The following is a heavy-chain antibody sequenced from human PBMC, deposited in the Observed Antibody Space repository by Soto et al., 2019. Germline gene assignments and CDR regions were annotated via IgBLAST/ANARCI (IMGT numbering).Heavy chain of an antibody. Sequence: GSLRLSCAASGFTFSNAWMNWVRQAPGKGLEWVGRIKSKTDGGTTDYAAPLKGRFTISRDDSKNTLYLQMNSLKTEDTAVYYCTTGTRWLQTTIDYWGQGTLVTVSS. CDR1: GFTFSNAW. CDR2: IKSKTDGGTT. CDR3: TTGTRWLQTTIDY. V-gene: IGHV3-15*07. J-gene: IGHJ4*02. D-gene: IGHD5-12*01.